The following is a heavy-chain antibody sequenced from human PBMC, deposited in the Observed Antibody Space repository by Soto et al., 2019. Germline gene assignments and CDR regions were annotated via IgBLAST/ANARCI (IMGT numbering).Heavy chain of an antibody. CDR3: ARRARDYSNSPNDY. V-gene: IGHV3-23*01. Sequence: GGSLGLSCAASGVTFSNCAMNWVRQGPGKGLEWVSGISGSGSRTDYADSVKGRFTISRDNSKNMLYLQMNNLRVEDTAIYYCARRARDYSNSPNDYWGQGTPFTVSS. D-gene: IGHD2-15*01. CDR1: GVTFSNCA. J-gene: IGHJ4*02. CDR2: ISGSGSRT.